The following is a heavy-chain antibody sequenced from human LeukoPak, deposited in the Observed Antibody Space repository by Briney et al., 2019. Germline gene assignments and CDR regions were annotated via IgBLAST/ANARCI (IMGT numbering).Heavy chain of an antibody. CDR2: IYHSGST. J-gene: IGHJ4*02. CDR3: AEVERRNY. Sequence: SETLSLTCAVSGYSISSGYYWGWIRQPPGKGLEWIGSIYHSGSTYYNPSHKSRVTISVDTSKNQFSLKLRSVTAADTAVYYCAEVERRNYWGQGTLVTVYS. D-gene: IGHD1-26*01. CDR1: GYSISSGYY. V-gene: IGHV4-38-2*01.